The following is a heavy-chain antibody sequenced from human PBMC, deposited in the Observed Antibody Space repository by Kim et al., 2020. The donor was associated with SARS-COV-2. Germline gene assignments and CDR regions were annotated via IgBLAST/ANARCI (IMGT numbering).Heavy chain of an antibody. CDR3: TRRGGNSTHYYGMDV. Sequence: SVKVSCKASGGTFSSYAISWVRQAPGQGLEWMGRIIPILGIANYAQKFQGRVTITADKSTSTAYMELSSLRSEDTAVYYCTRRGGNSTHYYGMDVWGQGTTVTVSS. CDR2: IIPILGIA. V-gene: IGHV1-69*04. J-gene: IGHJ6*02. CDR1: GGTFSSYA. D-gene: IGHD2-15*01.